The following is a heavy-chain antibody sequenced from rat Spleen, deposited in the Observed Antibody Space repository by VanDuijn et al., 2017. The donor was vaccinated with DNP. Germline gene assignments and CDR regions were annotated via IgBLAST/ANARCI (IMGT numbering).Heavy chain of an antibody. V-gene: IGHV5-22*01. CDR2: ISYDGGST. Sequence: EVRLVESGGGLVQPGRSLKLSCAASGFNFNDYWMGWVRQAPGKGLEWVAYISYDGGSTYYGDSVKGRFTISRDNAKSTLYLQMNSLRSEDMATYYCARPNYYAGSYPHYWGQGVMVTVSS. D-gene: IGHD1-12*02. J-gene: IGHJ2*01. CDR3: ARPNYYAGSYPHY. CDR1: GFNFNDYW.